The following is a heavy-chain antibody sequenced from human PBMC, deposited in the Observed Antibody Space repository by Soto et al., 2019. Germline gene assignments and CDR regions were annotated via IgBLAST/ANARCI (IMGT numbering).Heavy chain of an antibody. Sequence: EVQLVESGGGLVQPGRSLRLSCAASGFTFDDYAMHWVRQPPGKGLEWVSGINGVGDSIVYADSVKGRFTISRDNAKNSLYLQMNSLRAEDTALYYCAKDRPPSRPYYAFDIWGQGTMVTVS. CDR2: INGVGDSI. J-gene: IGHJ3*02. CDR3: AKDRPPSRPYYAFDI. CDR1: GFTFDDYA. D-gene: IGHD6-6*01. V-gene: IGHV3-9*01.